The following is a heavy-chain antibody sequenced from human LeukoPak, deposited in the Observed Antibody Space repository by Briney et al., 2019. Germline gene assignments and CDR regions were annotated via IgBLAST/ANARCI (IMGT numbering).Heavy chain of an antibody. D-gene: IGHD3-3*01. CDR3: ARGGIFGVVKKIKNYFDY. Sequence: SETLSLTCAVYGGSFSGYYWSWIRQPPGKGLEWIGEINHSGSTNYHPSLKSRVTISVDTSKNQFSLKLSSVTAADTAVYYCARGGIFGVVKKIKNYFDYWGQGTLVTVSS. J-gene: IGHJ4*02. V-gene: IGHV4-34*01. CDR2: INHSGST. CDR1: GGSFSGYY.